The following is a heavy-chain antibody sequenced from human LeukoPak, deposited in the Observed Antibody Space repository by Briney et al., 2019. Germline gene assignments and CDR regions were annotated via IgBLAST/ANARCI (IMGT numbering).Heavy chain of an antibody. J-gene: IGHJ4*02. CDR2: ISGSGGST. CDR1: GFTFSSYA. D-gene: IGHD3-10*01. CDR3: AKDRWFGELPHSNFDY. V-gene: IGHV3-23*01. Sequence: PGGSLRLSCAASGFTFSSYAMSWVRQAPGKGLEWVSAISGSGGSTYYADSVKGRFTISRDNSKNTLYLQMNSLRAEDTAVYYCAKDRWFGELPHSNFDYWGQGTLVTVSS.